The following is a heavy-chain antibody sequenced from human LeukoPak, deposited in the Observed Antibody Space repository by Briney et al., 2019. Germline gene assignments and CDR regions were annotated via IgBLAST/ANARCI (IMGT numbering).Heavy chain of an antibody. J-gene: IGHJ2*01. D-gene: IGHD3-10*01. CDR1: GYTFTGYY. V-gene: IGHV1-2*02. Sequence: ASVKVSCKASGYTFTGYYMHWVRQAPGQGLEWMGWINPNSGGTNYAQKFQGRVTMTRDMSTSTVYMELSSLRSEDTAVYYCARGVRTHVHFDLWGRGTLVTVSS. CDR2: INPNSGGT. CDR3: ARGVRTHVHFDL.